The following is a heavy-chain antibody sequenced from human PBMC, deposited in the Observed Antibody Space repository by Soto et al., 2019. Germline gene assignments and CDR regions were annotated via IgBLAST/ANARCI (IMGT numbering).Heavy chain of an antibody. J-gene: IGHJ4*02. CDR3: ARGLYGGNFDS. V-gene: IGHV4-38-2*01. Sequence: ETLCLTCGVSDCSINSNYYWLWIRQPPGKGLEWIVAIHHSGTTYYTPSLKSRVTISMDMSKNHFSLRLTSVTAADTAVYYCARGLYGGNFDSWGQGTTVTVS. CDR1: DCSINSNYY. CDR2: IHHSGTT. D-gene: IGHD4-17*01.